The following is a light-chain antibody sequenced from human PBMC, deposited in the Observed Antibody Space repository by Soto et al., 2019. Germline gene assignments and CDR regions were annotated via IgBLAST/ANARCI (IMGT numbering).Light chain of an antibody. V-gene: IGKV3-20*01. CDR2: GAS. J-gene: IGKJ1*01. CDR3: QQYGSSPWT. Sequence: DSVLTQSPGTLSLSPGDRATLSCRASQSVSNNYLAWYQQKPGQAPRLLIYGASSRATGIPDRFSGSGSGTDFTLSISRLEPEDFAVYYCQQYGSSPWTFGQGTKVDIK. CDR1: QSVSNNY.